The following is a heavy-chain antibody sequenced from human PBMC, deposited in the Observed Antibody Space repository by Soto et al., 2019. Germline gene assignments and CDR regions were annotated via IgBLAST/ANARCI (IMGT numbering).Heavy chain of an antibody. CDR1: GCTFSNYG. V-gene: IGHV1-18*01. J-gene: IGHJ5*02. Sequence: XSVTRSCQTSGCTFSNYGITWGRQAPGQPLEWLGWISLYSDGTSSAPKFRGRVSMTTDTSTTTAYIELRSLRSDDTAVYYCARVVPGAEAWFGPWGQGTLVTVSS. CDR2: ISLYSDGT. CDR3: ARVVPGAEAWFGP.